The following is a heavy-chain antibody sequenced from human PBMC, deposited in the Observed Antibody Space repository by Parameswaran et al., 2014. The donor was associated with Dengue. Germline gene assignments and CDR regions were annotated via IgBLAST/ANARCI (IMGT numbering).Heavy chain of an antibody. D-gene: IGHD4-23*01. J-gene: IGHJ6*02. Sequence: WVRQAPGQGLEWMGVINPSGGSTIYAQKFQGRVTMTTDTSISTAYMELSRLRSDDTAVYYCARDLLDYGGNSHHADGMDVWGQGTTVTVSS. CDR3: ARDLLDYGGNSHHADGMDV. V-gene: IGHV1-46*01. CDR2: INPSGGST.